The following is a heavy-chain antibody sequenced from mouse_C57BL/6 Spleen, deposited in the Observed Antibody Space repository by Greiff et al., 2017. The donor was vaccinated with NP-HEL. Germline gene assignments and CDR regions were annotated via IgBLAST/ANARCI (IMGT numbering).Heavy chain of an antibody. CDR3: ARYPVVRGFDY. J-gene: IGHJ2*01. Sequence: EVKLVESGGGLVQPGGSLSLSCAASGFTFTDYYMSWVRQPPGKALEWLGFIRNKANGYTTEYSASVKGRFTISRDNSQSILYLQMNALRAEDSATYYCARYPVVRGFDYWGQGTTLTVSS. CDR1: GFTFTDYY. CDR2: IRNKANGYTT. D-gene: IGHD1-1*01. V-gene: IGHV7-3*01.